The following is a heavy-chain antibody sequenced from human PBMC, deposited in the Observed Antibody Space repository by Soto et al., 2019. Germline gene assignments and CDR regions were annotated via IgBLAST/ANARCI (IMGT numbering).Heavy chain of an antibody. J-gene: IGHJ6*02. CDR1: GGSISSSSYY. CDR3: AHHEWEPFGSHYYYGMDV. V-gene: IGHV4-39*01. Sequence: QLQLQESGPGLVKPSETLSLTCTVSGGSISSSSYYWGWIRQPPGKGLEWIGSIYYSGSTYYNPSLKSRVTISVDTSKNQFSLKLSSVTAADTAVYYCAHHEWEPFGSHYYYGMDVWGQGTTVTVSS. D-gene: IGHD1-26*01. CDR2: IYYSGST.